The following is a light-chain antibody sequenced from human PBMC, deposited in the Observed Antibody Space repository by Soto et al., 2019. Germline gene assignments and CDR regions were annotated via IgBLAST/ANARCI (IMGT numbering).Light chain of an antibody. CDR2: LDSDGSH. CDR1: SGHSSYT. J-gene: IGLJ3*02. V-gene: IGLV4-69*01. CDR3: QPWATGPDWV. Sequence: QLVLTQSPSASASLGASVKLTCTLSSGHSSYTITWHQQQPDKGPRYLMKLDSDGSHYKGDGIPDRFSGSSSGTERYLTISSLQSEDEADYYCQPWATGPDWVFGGGTKLTVL.